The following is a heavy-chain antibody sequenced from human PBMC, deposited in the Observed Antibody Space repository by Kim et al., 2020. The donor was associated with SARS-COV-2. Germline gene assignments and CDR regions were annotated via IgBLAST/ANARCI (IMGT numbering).Heavy chain of an antibody. Sequence: ADSVKGRFTISRDNSKNTLYLQMNSLRAEDTAVYYCAKDWLDTAMVFFDYWGQGTLVTVSS. V-gene: IGHV3-23*01. J-gene: IGHJ4*02. CDR3: AKDWLDTAMVFFDY. D-gene: IGHD5-18*01.